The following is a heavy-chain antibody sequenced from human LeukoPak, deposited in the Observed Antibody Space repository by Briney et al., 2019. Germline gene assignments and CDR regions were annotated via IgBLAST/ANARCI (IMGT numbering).Heavy chain of an antibody. CDR3: ASSGSYYYLFDY. CDR1: GFTVSSNY. D-gene: IGHD3-10*01. CDR2: IYSGGST. Sequence: GGSLRLSCAASGFTVSSNYMSWVRQAPGKGLEWVSVIYSGGSTYYADSVKGRFTISRDNSKNTLYLQMNSLRAEDTAVYYCASSGSYYYLFDYWGQGTLVTVSS. J-gene: IGHJ4*02. V-gene: IGHV3-53*01.